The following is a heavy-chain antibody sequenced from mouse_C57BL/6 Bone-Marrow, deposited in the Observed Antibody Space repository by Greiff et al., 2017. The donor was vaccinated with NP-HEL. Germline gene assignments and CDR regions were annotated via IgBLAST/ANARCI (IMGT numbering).Heavy chain of an antibody. V-gene: IGHV1-69*01. D-gene: IGHD2-2*01. CDR1: GYTFTSYW. J-gene: IGHJ2*01. Sequence: QVQLQQPGAELVMPGASVKLSCKASGYTFTSYWMHWVKQRPGQGLEWIGEIDPSDSYPNYNQKFKGKSTLTVDKSSSTAYMQLSSLTSEDSAVYYCALLWLRPLFDYWGQGTTLTVSS. CDR3: ALLWLRPLFDY. CDR2: IDPSDSYP.